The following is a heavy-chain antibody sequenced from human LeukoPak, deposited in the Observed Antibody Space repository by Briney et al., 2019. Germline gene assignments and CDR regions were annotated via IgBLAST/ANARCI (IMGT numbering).Heavy chain of an antibody. CDR1: GGSISSGGYY. V-gene: IGHV4-30-2*01. CDR2: IYHSGST. Sequence: ASETLSLTCTVSGGSISSGGYYWSWIRQPPGKGLEWIGYIYHSGSTYYNPSLKSRVTISVDRSKNQFSLKLSSVTAADTAVYYCARAGGSGSYYKGSCDYWGQGTLVTVSS. J-gene: IGHJ4*02. CDR3: ARAGGSGSYYKGSCDY. D-gene: IGHD3-10*01.